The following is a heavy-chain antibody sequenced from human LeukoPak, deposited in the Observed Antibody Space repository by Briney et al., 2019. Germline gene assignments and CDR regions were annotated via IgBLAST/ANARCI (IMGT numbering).Heavy chain of an antibody. CDR3: AKDLNTVAMQYFDS. CDR2: IRYDGKTE. V-gene: IGHV3-30*02. CDR1: GFAFSSYG. Sequence: PGGSLRLSCTGSGFAFSSYGMHWVRQTPGRGLEWVAFIRYDGKTECYADSVKGRFTIAREDSHSTVHLHMKDLRPDDAAVYFCAKDLNTVAMQYFDSWGQGTLVSVSS. J-gene: IGHJ4*02. D-gene: IGHD6-19*01.